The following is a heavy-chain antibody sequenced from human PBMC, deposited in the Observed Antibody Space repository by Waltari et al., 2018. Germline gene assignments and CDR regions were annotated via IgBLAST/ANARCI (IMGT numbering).Heavy chain of an antibody. V-gene: IGHV3-21*01. CDR2: ISGNGYYK. J-gene: IGHJ4*02. CDR1: AFPFSASS. Sequence: DVQLVESGGGLVKPGGSLRLSCAASAFPFSASSMTWVRQVPGKGLEWVSSISGNGYYKFYADTVKGRFTISRDNAKNSFYLQMDSLGSEDTAVYFCASLDTREYLGRIFERWGQGTLVTVSS. D-gene: IGHD3-3*01. CDR3: ASLDTREYLGRIFER.